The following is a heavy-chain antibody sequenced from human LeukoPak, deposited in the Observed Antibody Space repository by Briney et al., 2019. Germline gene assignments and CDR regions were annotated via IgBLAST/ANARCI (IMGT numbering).Heavy chain of an antibody. Sequence: PSETLSLTCTVSGGSISSYYWSWIRHPPGKGREWIVYIYTRGSTNYNPSLKSRVTISVDMYKNQFSLKLSSVTAADKAVYYCARLPSWGAAYYYYYMDVWGKGTTVTVSS. V-gene: IGHV4-4*09. CDR3: ARLPSWGAAYYYYYMDV. CDR1: GGSISSYY. CDR2: IYTRGST. J-gene: IGHJ6*03. D-gene: IGHD1-26*01.